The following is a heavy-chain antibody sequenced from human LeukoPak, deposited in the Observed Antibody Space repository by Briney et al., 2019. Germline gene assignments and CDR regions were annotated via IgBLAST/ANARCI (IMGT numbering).Heavy chain of an antibody. J-gene: IGHJ5*02. Sequence: ASVKVSCKASGYTFTSYGISWVRQAPGQGLEWMGWINPNSGGTNYAQKFQGRVTMTRDTSISTAYMELSRLRSDDTAVYYCARDHSSGWYVWWFDPWGQGTLVTVSS. CDR3: ARDHSSGWYVWWFDP. V-gene: IGHV1-2*02. D-gene: IGHD6-19*01. CDR2: INPNSGGT. CDR1: GYTFTSYG.